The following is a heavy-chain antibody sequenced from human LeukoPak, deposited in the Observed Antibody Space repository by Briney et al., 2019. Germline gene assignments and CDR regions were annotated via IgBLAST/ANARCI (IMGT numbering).Heavy chain of an antibody. CDR2: ISSSGSYI. CDR1: GFTFSSYS. D-gene: IGHD1-26*01. V-gene: IGHV3-21*01. CDR3: VRDGGVYSGSCYYDY. Sequence: GGSLRLSCAASGFTFSSYSMNWVRQAPGKGLEWVSSISSSGSYIYYADSVKGRFTISRDNAKNSLYLQMNSLRAEDTAVYYCVRDGGVYSGSCYYDYWGQGTLVTVSS. J-gene: IGHJ4*02.